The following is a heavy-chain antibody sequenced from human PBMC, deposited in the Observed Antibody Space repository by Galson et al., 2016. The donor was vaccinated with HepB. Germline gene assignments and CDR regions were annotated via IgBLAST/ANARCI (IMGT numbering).Heavy chain of an antibody. CDR1: GYTFTSYG. CDR2: VSAYNGNT. J-gene: IGHJ2*01. Sequence: SVKVSCKASGYTFTSYGISWVRQAPGQGLEWMGWVSAYNGNTNYAQKLQGRVTMTTDPSTSTAYMELRSLKSDDTAVYYCARDGLRFLEWLSPHWYFELWGRGTLVTVSS. V-gene: IGHV1-18*01. CDR3: ARDGLRFLEWLSPHWYFEL. D-gene: IGHD3-3*01.